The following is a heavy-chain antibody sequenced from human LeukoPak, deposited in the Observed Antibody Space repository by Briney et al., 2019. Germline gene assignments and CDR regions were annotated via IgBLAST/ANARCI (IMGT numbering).Heavy chain of an antibody. V-gene: IGHV3-30*18. D-gene: IGHD3-10*01. CDR3: GKDHYGSGSPLDY. J-gene: IGHJ4*02. CDR1: GFTFSSYD. CDR2: ISYDGSNK. Sequence: TGGSLRLSCAASGFTFSSYDMHWVRQAPGKGLGWVAIISYDGSNKYYVGSVKGRFTISRDNSKNTLYLQMNSLRTEDTAVYYCGKDHYGSGSPLDYWGQGTLVTVSS.